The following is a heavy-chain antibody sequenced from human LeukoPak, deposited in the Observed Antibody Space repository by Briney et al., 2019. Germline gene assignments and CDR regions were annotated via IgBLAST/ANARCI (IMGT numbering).Heavy chain of an antibody. CDR2: ISSSSSTI. D-gene: IGHD6-13*01. J-gene: IGHJ5*02. Sequence: GGSLRLSCAASGFTFSGYNMNWVRQAPGKGLEWVSYISSSSSTIYYADSVKGRFTISRDNAKNSLYLQMNSLRDEDTAVYYCAREKAAAGTRWFDPWGQGTLVTVSS. V-gene: IGHV3-48*02. CDR3: AREKAAAGTRWFDP. CDR1: GFTFSGYN.